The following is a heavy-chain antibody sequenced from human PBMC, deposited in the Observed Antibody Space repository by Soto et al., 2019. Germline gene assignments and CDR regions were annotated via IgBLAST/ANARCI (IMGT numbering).Heavy chain of an antibody. Sequence: VGSLRLSCAASGFTFINYAMTWVRQAPGEGLEWVSTISGNGANTHYADSVKGRFSISRDNSKNTLYIQMNSLRADDTAVYYCAKDYGSSRYFFDYWGQGALVTVSS. CDR1: GFTFINYA. D-gene: IGHD6-19*01. CDR3: AKDYGSSRYFFDY. J-gene: IGHJ4*02. V-gene: IGHV3-23*01. CDR2: ISGNGANT.